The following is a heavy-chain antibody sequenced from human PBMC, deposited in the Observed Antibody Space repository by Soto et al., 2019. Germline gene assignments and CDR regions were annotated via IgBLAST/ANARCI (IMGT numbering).Heavy chain of an antibody. CDR1: GYTFTSYY. CDR2: INPSGGST. D-gene: IGHD3-22*01. CDR3: AKDRYDSSGSPDAFDI. J-gene: IGHJ3*02. Sequence: ASVKVSCKASGYTFTSYYMHWVRQAPGQGLEWMGIINPSGGSTSYAQKFQGRVTMTRDTSTSTVYMELSSLRSEDTAVYYCAKDRYDSSGSPDAFDIWGQGTMVTVSS. V-gene: IGHV1-46*01.